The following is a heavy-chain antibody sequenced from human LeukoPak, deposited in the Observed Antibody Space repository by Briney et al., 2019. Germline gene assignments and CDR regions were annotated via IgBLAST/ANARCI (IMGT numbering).Heavy chain of an antibody. D-gene: IGHD5-18*01. CDR3: ARATYSYGRGYDAFDI. Sequence: SETLSLTCSVSGGSVSSGSYYWSWLRQPPGKGQEWIGYIYYSGSTNYNPSLKSRVTISVDTSKNQFSLKLSSVTAADTAVYYGARATYSYGRGYDAFDIWGQGTMVTVSS. CDR1: GGSVSSGSYY. CDR2: IYYSGST. V-gene: IGHV4-61*01. J-gene: IGHJ3*02.